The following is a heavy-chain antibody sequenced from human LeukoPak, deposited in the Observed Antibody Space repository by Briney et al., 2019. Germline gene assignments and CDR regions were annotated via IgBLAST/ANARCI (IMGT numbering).Heavy chain of an antibody. CDR3: ARAWELLLPDAFDI. V-gene: IGHV4-4*07. J-gene: IGHJ3*02. Sequence: SETLSLTCTVPGGSISSYYWSWIRQPAGKGLEWIGRIYTSGSTNYSPSLKSRVTMSVDTSKNQFSLKLSSVTAADTAVYYCARAWELLLPDAFDIWGQGTMVTVSS. D-gene: IGHD1-26*01. CDR1: GGSISSYY. CDR2: IYTSGST.